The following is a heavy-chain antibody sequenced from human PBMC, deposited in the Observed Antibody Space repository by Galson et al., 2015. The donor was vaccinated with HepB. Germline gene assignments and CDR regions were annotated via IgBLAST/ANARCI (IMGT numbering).Heavy chain of an antibody. CDR1: GFSFDQYA. J-gene: IGHJ6*02. Sequence: SLRLSCAASGFSFDQYAMHWVRQAPGQGLEWVAGVSWSSNTRDYAGSVKGRFTISRDNARNSLYLQMKGLRTEDTALYFCVKDAYTSYYNYGMDVWGRGTAVTVSS. V-gene: IGHV3-9*01. CDR2: VSWSSNTR. CDR3: VKDAYTSYYNYGMDV. D-gene: IGHD2-2*02.